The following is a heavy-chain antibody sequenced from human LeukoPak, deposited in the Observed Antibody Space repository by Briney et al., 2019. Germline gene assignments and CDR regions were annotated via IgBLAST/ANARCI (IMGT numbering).Heavy chain of an antibody. CDR2: IYPGDSDT. CDR1: GYSFTNYW. CDR3: ARPAYCGGDCYLLDY. J-gene: IGHJ4*02. D-gene: IGHD2-21*02. Sequence: GESLKISCKGSGYSFTNYWVAWVRQMPGKGLEWMGIIYPGDSDTRYSPSFQGQVTISADKSISTAYLQWSSLKASDTAMYYCARPAYCGGDCYLLDYWGQGTLVTVSS. V-gene: IGHV5-51*01.